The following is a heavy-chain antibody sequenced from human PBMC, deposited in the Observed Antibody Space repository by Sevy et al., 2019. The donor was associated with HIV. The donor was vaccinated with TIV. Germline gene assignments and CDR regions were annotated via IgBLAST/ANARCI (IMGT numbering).Heavy chain of an antibody. V-gene: IGHV3-30-3*01. CDR3: ARDPRTYCSSTNCYSFDY. J-gene: IGHJ4*02. D-gene: IGHD2-2*01. CDR2: ISYDGSNK. Sequence: GGSLRLSCAASGFTFSSFAMHWVRQAPGKGLEWVALISYDGSNKYYADSVKGRFTISRDSSKNTLYLQMNSLRAEDKAVYYCARDPRTYCSSTNCYSFDYWGQGTLVTVSS. CDR1: GFTFSSFA.